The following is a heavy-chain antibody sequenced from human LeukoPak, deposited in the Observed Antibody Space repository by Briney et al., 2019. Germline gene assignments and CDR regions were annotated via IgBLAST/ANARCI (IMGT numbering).Heavy chain of an antibody. CDR1: GGSISSSNW. J-gene: IGHJ5*02. CDR2: IYHSGTT. D-gene: IGHD4-11*01. V-gene: IGHV4-4*02. Sequence: PSETLSLTCAVSGGSISSSNWWSWVRQPPGKGLEWIGEIYHSGTTNSNPSLKSRVTISVDKSKNQFSLNLTSVTAADTAVYYCARGYSNYGRDDPWGQGTLVTVSS. CDR3: ARGYSNYGRDDP.